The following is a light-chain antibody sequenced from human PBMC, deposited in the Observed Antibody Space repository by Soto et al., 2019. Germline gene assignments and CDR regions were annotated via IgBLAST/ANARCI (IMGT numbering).Light chain of an antibody. CDR1: QSISSW. J-gene: IGKJ1*01. CDR2: KAS. CDR3: QQYNSYWT. V-gene: IGKV1-5*03. Sequence: DIQMTQSPSTLSASVGDRVTITCRASQSISSWLAWYQQKPGKAPKLLIYKASSLESGVPSRFSGSGSGTEFTLTIRSLQPDDFATYYCQQYNSYWTFGQGTKVEIQ.